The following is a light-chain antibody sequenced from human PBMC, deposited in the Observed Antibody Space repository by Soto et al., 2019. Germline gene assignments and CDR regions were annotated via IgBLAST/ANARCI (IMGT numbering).Light chain of an antibody. CDR3: QQYYGTPYT. CDR2: WAS. CDR1: QSVLYSSNNKNY. Sequence: DIVTTQSPDSLAVSLGERATINCKSSQSVLYSSNNKNYLAWYQQKPGQPPKLLIYWASTREFGVHDRFSGSGSGTDFTITISSLQAEDVAVYYCQQYYGTPYTFGQGTKLEIK. V-gene: IGKV4-1*01. J-gene: IGKJ2*01.